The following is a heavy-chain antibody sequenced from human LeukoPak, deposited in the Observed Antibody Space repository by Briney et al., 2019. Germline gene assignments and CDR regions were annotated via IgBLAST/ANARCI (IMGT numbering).Heavy chain of an antibody. CDR2: IYYSGST. Sequence: PSETLSLTCTVSGGSISSSNYYWGWIRQPPGKGLEWIANIYYSGSTYYNPSLKSRVTISVDTSNNQFSLKMMSVNAADTAVYYCARRQWNDDAYDIWGQGTMVSVSS. CDR3: ARRQWNDDAYDI. J-gene: IGHJ3*02. D-gene: IGHD1-1*01. V-gene: IGHV4-39*07. CDR1: GGSISSSNYY.